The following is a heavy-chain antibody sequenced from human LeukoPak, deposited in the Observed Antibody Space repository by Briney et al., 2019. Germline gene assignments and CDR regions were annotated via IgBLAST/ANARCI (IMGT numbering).Heavy chain of an antibody. CDR3: ARGLAYYDFWSGYYKAQTFDY. D-gene: IGHD3-3*01. V-gene: IGHV4-34*01. J-gene: IGHJ4*02. Sequence: SSETLSLTCAVYGGSFSGYYWSWIRQPPGKGLEWIGEINHSGSTNYNPSLKSRVTISVDTSKNQFSLKLSSVTAADTAVYYCARGLAYYDFWSGYYKAQTFDYWGQGTLVTVSS. CDR1: GGSFSGYY. CDR2: INHSGST.